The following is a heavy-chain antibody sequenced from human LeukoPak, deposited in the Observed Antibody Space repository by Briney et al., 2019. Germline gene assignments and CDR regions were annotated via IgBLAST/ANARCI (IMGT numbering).Heavy chain of an antibody. CDR3: ARHNSRGSSPYFDY. J-gene: IGHJ4*02. V-gene: IGHV4-39*01. D-gene: IGHD6-6*01. CDR1: GGSISSSSYY. Sequence: SETLSLTCTVSGGSISSSSYYWGWIRQPPGKGLEWIGSIYYSGSTYYNPSLKSRVTISVDTSKNQFSLKLSSVTAADTAVYYCARHNSRGSSPYFDYWGQGTLVTVSS. CDR2: IYYSGST.